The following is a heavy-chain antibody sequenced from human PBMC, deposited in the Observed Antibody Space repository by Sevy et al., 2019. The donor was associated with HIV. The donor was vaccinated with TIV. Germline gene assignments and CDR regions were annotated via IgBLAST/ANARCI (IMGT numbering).Heavy chain of an antibody. CDR1: GFTFDDYA. J-gene: IGHJ3*02. CDR2: ISWNSGSI. CDR3: AKGTLLYYDSSGGAFDI. V-gene: IGHV3-9*03. Sequence: GGSLRLSCAASGFTFDDYAMHWVRQAPGKGLEWLSGISWNSGSIGYADSVKGRFTISRDNAKNSLYLQMNSLRAEDMALYYCAKGTLLYYDSSGGAFDIWGQGTMVTVSS. D-gene: IGHD3-22*01.